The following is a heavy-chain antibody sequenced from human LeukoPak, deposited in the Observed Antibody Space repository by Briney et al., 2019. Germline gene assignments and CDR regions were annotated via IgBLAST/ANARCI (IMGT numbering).Heavy chain of an antibody. CDR1: GYTFTSYG. D-gene: IGHD6-13*01. CDR3: ARDHHPIAAAAPCGD. V-gene: IGHV1-18*01. J-gene: IGHJ4*02. Sequence: GASVKVSCKASGYTFTSYGISWVRQAPGQGLEWMGWISAYNGNTNYAQKLQGRVAMTTDTSTSTAYMELRSLRSDDTAVYYCARDHHPIAAAAPCGDWGQGTLVTVSS. CDR2: ISAYNGNT.